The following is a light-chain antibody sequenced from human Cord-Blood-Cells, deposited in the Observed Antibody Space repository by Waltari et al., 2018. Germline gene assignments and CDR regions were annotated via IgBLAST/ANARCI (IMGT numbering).Light chain of an antibody. CDR2: DAS. J-gene: IGKJ5*01. Sequence: DIQMTQSPSSLSASVGERVTITCQASQDISNYLNWYQQKPGKAPKPLIYDASNLETGVPSRFSGSGSGTDFTFTISSLQPEDIATYYCQQYDNLRITFGQGTRLEIK. CDR3: QQYDNLRIT. CDR1: QDISNY. V-gene: IGKV1-33*01.